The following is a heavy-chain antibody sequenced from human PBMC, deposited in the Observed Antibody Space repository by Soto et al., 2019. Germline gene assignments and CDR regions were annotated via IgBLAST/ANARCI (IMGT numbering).Heavy chain of an antibody. D-gene: IGHD3-10*01. Sequence: XSVKVSCKASCYTFTSYGISWVRQAPGQGXXXXXXIXXXNGXXKYXXXXXXXVXXXKXXXTRKAYMELRRLRSDDTAVYYCAREYSYGSGPWYWGQGTMVTVS. J-gene: IGHJ4*02. CDR3: AREYSYGSGPWY. V-gene: IGHV1-18*01. CDR1: CYTFTSYG. CDR2: IXXXNGXX.